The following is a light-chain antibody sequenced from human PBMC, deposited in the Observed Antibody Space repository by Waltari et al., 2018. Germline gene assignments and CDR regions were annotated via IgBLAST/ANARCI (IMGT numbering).Light chain of an antibody. J-gene: IGKJ2*01. Sequence: ASQNLRRSRLCWDQVKPSQAPRLLIYAASIRATAIPDRFSGSGSGADFSLTISRVEPEDFAVYYCQQYGISILYTFGQGTKLEI. CDR2: AAS. CDR1: QNLRRSR. CDR3: QQYGISILYT. V-gene: IGKV3-20*01.